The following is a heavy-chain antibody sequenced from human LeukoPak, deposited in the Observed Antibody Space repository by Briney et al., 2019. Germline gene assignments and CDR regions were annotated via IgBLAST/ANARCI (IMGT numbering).Heavy chain of an antibody. CDR2: IIPIFGTA. Sequence: SVKVSCKASGGTFSSYAISWVRQAPGQGLEWTGGIIPIFGTANYAQKFQGRVTITADESTSTAYMELSSLRSEDTAVYYCARDFSGTSISWFDPWGQGTLVTVSS. V-gene: IGHV1-69*01. CDR1: GGTFSSYA. CDR3: ARDFSGTSISWFDP. J-gene: IGHJ5*02. D-gene: IGHD1-1*01.